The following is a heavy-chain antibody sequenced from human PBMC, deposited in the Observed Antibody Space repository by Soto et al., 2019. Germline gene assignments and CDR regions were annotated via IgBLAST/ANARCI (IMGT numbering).Heavy chain of an antibody. D-gene: IGHD3-16*02. CDR2: ISGSGGST. J-gene: IGHJ4*02. V-gene: IGHV3-23*01. CDR3: AKDEGLGFDYVWGSYRYTGGSYFDY. CDR1: GFTFSSYA. Sequence: GGSLRLSCAASGFTFSSYAMSWVRQAPGKGLEWVSAISGSGGSTYYADSVKGRFTISRDNSKNTLYLQMNSLRAEDTAVYYCAKDEGLGFDYVWGSYRYTGGSYFDYWGQGTLVTVSS.